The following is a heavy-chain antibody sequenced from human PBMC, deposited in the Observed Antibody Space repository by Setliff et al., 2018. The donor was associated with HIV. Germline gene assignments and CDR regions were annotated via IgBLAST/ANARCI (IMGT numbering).Heavy chain of an antibody. V-gene: IGHV3-66*02. CDR1: GFTVSSNY. Sequence: QPGGSLRLSCAASGFTVSSNYMSWVRQAPGKGLEWVSVIYGGGTTHYADSVKGRFTISRDNSKNTVYLQMNSLRVEDTAVYYCARDGSEDEPYYDYYYMDVWGKGTTVTVSS. D-gene: IGHD3-10*01. J-gene: IGHJ6*03. CDR3: ARDGSEDEPYYDYYYMDV. CDR2: IYGGGTT.